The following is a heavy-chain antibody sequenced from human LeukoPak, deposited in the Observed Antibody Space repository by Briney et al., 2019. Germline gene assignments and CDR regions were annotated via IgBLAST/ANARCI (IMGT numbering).Heavy chain of an antibody. CDR3: AKDSKVVGATFRSYHYMDV. CDR2: IRGSGDRT. CDR1: GFTFSSYA. Sequence: GGSLRLSCAASGFTFSSYAMSWVRQAPGKGLEWVSAIRGSGDRTHYADSVKGRFTISRDNSKNTLYLQMNSLRAEDAAVYYCAKDSKVVGATFRSYHYMDVWGKGTAVTVSS. D-gene: IGHD1-26*01. J-gene: IGHJ6*03. V-gene: IGHV3-23*01.